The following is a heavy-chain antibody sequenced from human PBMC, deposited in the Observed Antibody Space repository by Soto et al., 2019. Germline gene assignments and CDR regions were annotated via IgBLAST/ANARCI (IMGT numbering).Heavy chain of an antibody. J-gene: IGHJ4*02. CDR1: GYTFTSYG. D-gene: IGHD5-12*01. V-gene: IGHV1-18*01. Sequence: ASVKVSCKASGYTFTSYGISWVRQAPGQGLEWMGWISAYNGNTNYAQRLQGRVTMTTDTSTSTAYMELRSLRSDDTAVYYCARIRDRYSGYDADYWGQGTLVTVSS. CDR2: ISAYNGNT. CDR3: ARIRDRYSGYDADY.